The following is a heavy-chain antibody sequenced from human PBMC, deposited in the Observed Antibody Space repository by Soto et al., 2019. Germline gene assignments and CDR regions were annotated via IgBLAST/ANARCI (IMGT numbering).Heavy chain of an antibody. J-gene: IGHJ4*02. Sequence: ASVKVSCKASGYTFTSYGISWVRQAPGQGLEWMGWISAYNGNTNYAQELQGRVTMTTDTSTSTAYMELRSQRSDDTAVYYWARELLGGDYDLDYWGQGTLVTVS. CDR3: ARELLGGDYDLDY. D-gene: IGHD3-16*01. V-gene: IGHV1-18*01. CDR1: GYTFTSYG. CDR2: ISAYNGNT.